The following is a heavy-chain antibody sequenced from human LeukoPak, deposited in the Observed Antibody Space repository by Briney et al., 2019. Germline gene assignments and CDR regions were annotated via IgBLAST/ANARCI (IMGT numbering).Heavy chain of an antibody. CDR3: ARSLRFLEWSLDNYGMDV. J-gene: IGHJ6*02. CDR2: IYYSGST. D-gene: IGHD3-3*01. Sequence: KSSETLSLTCTVSGGSISSYYWSWIRQPPGKGLEWIGYIYYSGSTNYNPSLKSRVTISVDTSKNQFSLKLSSVTAADTAVYYCARSLRFLEWSLDNYGMDVWGQGTTVTVSS. CDR1: GGSISSYY. V-gene: IGHV4-59*08.